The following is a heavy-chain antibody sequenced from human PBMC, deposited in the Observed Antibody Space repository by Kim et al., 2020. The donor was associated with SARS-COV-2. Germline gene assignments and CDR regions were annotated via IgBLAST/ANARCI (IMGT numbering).Heavy chain of an antibody. J-gene: IGHJ4*02. Sequence: TYYNPSLKSRVTISVDTSKNQFSLKLSSVTAADTAVYYCARLSGTYYFDYLGQGTLVTVSS. CDR2: T. V-gene: IGHV4-39*01. D-gene: IGHD1-20*01. CDR3: ARLSGTYYFDY.